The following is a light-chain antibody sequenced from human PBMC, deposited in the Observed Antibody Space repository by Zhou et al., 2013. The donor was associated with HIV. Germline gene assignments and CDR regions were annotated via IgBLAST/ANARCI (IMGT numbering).Light chain of an antibody. CDR3: QQSYSIPYT. CDR2: TSV. V-gene: IGKV1-39*01. CDR1: QSITTF. Sequence: DIQLTQSPSSLSASVGDRVTITCRASQSITTFLNWYQHKPGKAPKLLIYTSVSLQSGVPSRFSGNRSGTDFTLTISSLQPEDFATYYCQQSYSIPYTFGQGTRLEIK. J-gene: IGKJ2*01.